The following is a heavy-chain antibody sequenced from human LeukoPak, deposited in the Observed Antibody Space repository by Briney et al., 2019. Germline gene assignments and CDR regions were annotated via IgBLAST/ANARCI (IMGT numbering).Heavy chain of an antibody. CDR1: GYSFTNYW. CDR3: ARLRMVNYYGSGSYGDY. Sequence: GESLKISCKGSGYSFTNYWIGWVRQMPGKGLEWMGIVYPGDSDTKYSPSFQGQVTISADKSISTAYLQWSSLKASDTAMYYCARLRMVNYYGSGSYGDYWGQGTLVTVSP. V-gene: IGHV5-51*01. CDR2: VYPGDSDT. D-gene: IGHD3-10*01. J-gene: IGHJ4*02.